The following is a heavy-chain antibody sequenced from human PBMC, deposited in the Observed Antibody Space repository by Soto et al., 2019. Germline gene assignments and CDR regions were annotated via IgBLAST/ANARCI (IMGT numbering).Heavy chain of an antibody. D-gene: IGHD3-22*01. J-gene: IGHJ4*02. CDR1: GGSLSSYY. V-gene: IGHV4-4*07. CDR3: ARVSHYYDSSGYYYLFDY. Sequence: SETPSLTCTVSGGSLSSYYRSWIRQPAGKGLEWIGRIYTSGSTNYNPSLKSRVTMSVDTSKNQFSLKLSSVTAADTAVYYCARVSHYYDSSGYYYLFDYWGQGTLVTVSS. CDR2: IYTSGST.